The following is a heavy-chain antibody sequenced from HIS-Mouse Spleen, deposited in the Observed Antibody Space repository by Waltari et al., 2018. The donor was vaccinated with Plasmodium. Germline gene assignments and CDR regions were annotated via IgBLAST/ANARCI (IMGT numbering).Heavy chain of an antibody. D-gene: IGHD6-6*01. CDR3: ARDTEYSSFDGMDV. CDR1: GGSISSYS. CDR2: IYTSGST. V-gene: IGHV4-4*07. J-gene: IGHJ6*02. Sequence: QVQLQESGPGLVKPSETLSLTCTVSGGSISSYSWSWIRQPAGKGLEWIGRIYTSGSTNYNPSLKSRVTMSVDTSKNQFSLKLSSVTAADTAVYYCARDTEYSSFDGMDVWGQGTTVTVSS.